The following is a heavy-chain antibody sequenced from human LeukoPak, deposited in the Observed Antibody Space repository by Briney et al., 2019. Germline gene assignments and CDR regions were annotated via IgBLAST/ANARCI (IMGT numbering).Heavy chain of an antibody. CDR3: ASGREILPDAFNF. Sequence: GGSLRLSCAASSITFTKAWMNWVRQAPGKGLEWVSAISTRSGYKHYADSVKGRFTIYRDNAKNSLYLQMNSLRAEDTALYYCASGREILPDAFNFWGQGTTVTVSS. D-gene: IGHD1-26*01. CDR2: ISTRSGYK. V-gene: IGHV3-21*01. J-gene: IGHJ3*01. CDR1: SITFTKAW.